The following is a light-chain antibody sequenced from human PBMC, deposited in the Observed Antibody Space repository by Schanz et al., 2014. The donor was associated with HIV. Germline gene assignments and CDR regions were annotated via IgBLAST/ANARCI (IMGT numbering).Light chain of an antibody. V-gene: IGLV2-8*01. CDR3: SSFAGSNIPWV. CDR1: SSDVGPYDY. Sequence: QSALTQPPSGSGSPGQSVTISCTGTSSDVGPYDYVSWYQQHPGQAPQLLIYDVTYRPSGISNRFSGSKSGSTASLTVSGLQPEDEADYYCSSFAGSNIPWVFGGGTKLTVL. J-gene: IGLJ3*02. CDR2: DVT.